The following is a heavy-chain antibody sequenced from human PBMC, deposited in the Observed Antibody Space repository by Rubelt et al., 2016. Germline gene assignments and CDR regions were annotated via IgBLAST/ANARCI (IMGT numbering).Heavy chain of an antibody. Sequence: QVQLVQSGAEVKKPGASVKVSCKASGYTFTSYGISWVRQAPGQGLEWMGWISAYKGNPNYAQKLQGRVTMTTDTSTSTAYMELRSLRSDDTAVYYCARDLPPFRRYNWNFPLDYWGQGTLVTVSS. V-gene: IGHV1-18*01. CDR3: ARDLPPFRRYNWNFPLDY. CDR2: ISAYKGNP. CDR1: GYTFTSYG. J-gene: IGHJ4*02. D-gene: IGHD1-7*01.